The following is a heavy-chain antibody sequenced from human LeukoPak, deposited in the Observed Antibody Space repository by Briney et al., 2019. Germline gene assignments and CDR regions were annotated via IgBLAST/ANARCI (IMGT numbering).Heavy chain of an antibody. CDR2: VSGYNGNT. CDR3: ARGDWFDP. V-gene: IGHV1-18*01. J-gene: IGHJ5*02. D-gene: IGHD2-21*01. Sequence: AAVKVSCKASGYTFTSYDINWVRQAPGQGLEWMGWVSGYNGNTNYAQKFEGRVAMTTDTSSSTAYMELRSLRSDDTAIYYCARGDWFDPWGQGTLVTVSS. CDR1: GYTFTSYD.